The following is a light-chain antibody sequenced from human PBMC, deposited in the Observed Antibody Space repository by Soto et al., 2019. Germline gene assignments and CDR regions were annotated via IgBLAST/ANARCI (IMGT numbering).Light chain of an antibody. CDR2: GNS. Sequence: QSVLTHPPSVSRAPGQRVTIFCTGSSSNIGAGYDVHWYQQPPGTAPKLLIYGNSNRPSGVPDRFSGSKSGTSASLAITGLQAEDEADYYCQSYDSSLSGYVFGTGTKVTVL. CDR1: SSNIGAGYD. J-gene: IGLJ1*01. CDR3: QSYDSSLSGYV. V-gene: IGLV1-40*01.